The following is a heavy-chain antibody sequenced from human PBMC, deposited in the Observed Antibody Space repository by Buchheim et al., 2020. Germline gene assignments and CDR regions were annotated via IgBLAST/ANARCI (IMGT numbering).Heavy chain of an antibody. CDR1: GGSISSSSYY. CDR2: IDYSGGT. CDR3: ARRVHDDILGIDP. J-gene: IGHJ5*02. V-gene: IGHV4-39*01. Sequence: QLQLQESGPGLVKPSETLSLTCTVSGGSISSSSYYWGWIRQPPGKGLEWIGSIDYSGGTYYNPSLKSRVTISVDTSKNQFSLKLSSVTAADTAVYYCARRVHDDILGIDPWGQGTL. D-gene: IGHD3-9*01.